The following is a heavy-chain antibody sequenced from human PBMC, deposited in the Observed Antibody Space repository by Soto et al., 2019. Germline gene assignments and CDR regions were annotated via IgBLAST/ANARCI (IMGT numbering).Heavy chain of an antibody. V-gene: IGHV1-8*01. CDR3: ARGPYFYGMDV. J-gene: IGHJ6*02. CDR1: GYPFTSYD. Sequence: GAPVKVSCKASGYPFTSYDINWVRQATGQGLEWMGWMNPSSGNTGYTQKFQGRVTMTRNTSVSTAYMELSSLRSDDTAVYYCARGPYFYGMDVWGQGTTVTVSS. CDR2: MNPSSGNT.